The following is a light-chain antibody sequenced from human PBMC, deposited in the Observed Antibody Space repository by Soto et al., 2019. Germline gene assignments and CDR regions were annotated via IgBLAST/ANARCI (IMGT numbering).Light chain of an antibody. J-gene: IGLJ3*02. CDR1: NNDVGVYNF. V-gene: IGLV2-23*01. CDR2: EGT. CDR3: YSFAGRSTWIWV. Sequence: QSVPTQPASVSGSPGQSITISCTGTNNDVGVYNFVSWYQQYPGKAPKLMIYEGTKRRSGVSNRFSGSKSDSAASLTISGLQAEDEAEYYCYSFAGRSTWIWVFGGGTKVTVL.